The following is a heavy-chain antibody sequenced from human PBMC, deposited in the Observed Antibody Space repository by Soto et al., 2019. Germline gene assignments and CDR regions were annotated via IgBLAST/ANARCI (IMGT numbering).Heavy chain of an antibody. CDR3: ATDDTVMVGADSAFDI. CDR2: IIPIFNTS. V-gene: IGHV1-69*18. J-gene: IGHJ3*02. CDR1: GGSFNSHS. D-gene: IGHD4-17*01. Sequence: QVQLVQSGADVKKPGSSVRVSCKASGGSFNSHSFSWVRQAPGQGLEWVGTIIPIFNTSTYAERFQGRVTITADASTSTAYMHLSSLTSEDSAVYYCATDDTVMVGADSAFDIWGQGTMVTVSS.